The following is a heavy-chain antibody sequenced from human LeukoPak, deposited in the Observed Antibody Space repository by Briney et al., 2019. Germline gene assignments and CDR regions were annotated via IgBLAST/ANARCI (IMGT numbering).Heavy chain of an antibody. CDR2: INPSGGST. V-gene: IGHV1-46*01. CDR1: GYTFTSYY. J-gene: IGHJ4*02. D-gene: IGHD3-16*01. Sequence: ASVKVSCKASGYTFTSYYMHWVRQAPGQGLEWMGIINPSGGSTSYAQKFQGRVTMTTDTSTSTAYMELRSLRSDDTAVYYCARGGYVFDRLEEYFDYWGQGTLVTVSS. CDR3: ARGGYVFDRLEEYFDY.